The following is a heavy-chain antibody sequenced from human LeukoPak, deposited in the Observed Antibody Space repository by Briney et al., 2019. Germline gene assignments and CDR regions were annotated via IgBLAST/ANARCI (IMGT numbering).Heavy chain of an antibody. Sequence: PGGSLRLSCAASGFTFSSYWMSWVRQAPGKGLEWVANIKQDGSETYYVDSVKGRFTISRDNAKNSLYLQMNSLRAEDTAVYYCARVVGCSSTSCPYFFDYWGQGTLVTVSS. CDR3: ARVVGCSSTSCPYFFDY. CDR1: GFTFSSYW. J-gene: IGHJ4*02. CDR2: IKQDGSET. V-gene: IGHV3-7*01. D-gene: IGHD2-2*01.